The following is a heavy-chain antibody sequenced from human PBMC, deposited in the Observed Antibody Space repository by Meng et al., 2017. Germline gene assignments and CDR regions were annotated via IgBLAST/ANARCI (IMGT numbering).Heavy chain of an antibody. Sequence: SETLSLTCAVSGYSISSGYYCGWIRQPPGKGLEWIGSIYHSGSTYYNPSLKSRVTISVDTSKNQFSLKLSSVTAADTAVYYCARDLEYYDSSPPTVFDYWGQGTLVTVSS. CDR2: IYHSGST. CDR3: ARDLEYYDSSPPTVFDY. J-gene: IGHJ4*02. CDR1: GYSISSGYY. D-gene: IGHD3-22*01. V-gene: IGHV4-38-2*02.